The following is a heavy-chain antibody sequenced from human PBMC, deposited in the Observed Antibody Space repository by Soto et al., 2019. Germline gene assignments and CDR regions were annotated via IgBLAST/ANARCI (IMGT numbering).Heavy chain of an antibody. V-gene: IGHV3-30-3*01. D-gene: IGHD6-19*01. CDR3: ARAGIRWSRGPHGYYYVMDV. CDR1: GFTFSSYA. Sequence: QVQLVESGGGVVQPGRSLRLSCAASGFTFSSYAMHWVRQAPGKGLEWVAVISYDGSKKYYADSVKGRFTIYRDNSKNKLYLQINTLRAKDPSVYYCARAGIRWSRGPHGYYYVMDVWGQGTTVTVS. J-gene: IGHJ6*01. CDR2: ISYDGSKK.